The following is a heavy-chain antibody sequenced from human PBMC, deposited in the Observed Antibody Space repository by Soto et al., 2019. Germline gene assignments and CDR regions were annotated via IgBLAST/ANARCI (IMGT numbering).Heavy chain of an antibody. CDR2: ISPGGDII. Sequence: PGGSLRLSCAASGFSLRDYYMTWIRQAPGKGLELLSYISPGGDIIKYADPVKGRFSISRDNAKNSLYLHMNSLRAEDTAVYYCTRDPRMTDFWGQGTLVTVSS. V-gene: IGHV3-11*01. J-gene: IGHJ4*02. CDR1: GFSLRDYY. CDR3: TRDPRMTDF.